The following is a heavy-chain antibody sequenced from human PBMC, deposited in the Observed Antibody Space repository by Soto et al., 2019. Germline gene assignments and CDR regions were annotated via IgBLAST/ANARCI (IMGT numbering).Heavy chain of an antibody. CDR1: GGSFSGYY. V-gene: IGHV4-34*01. CDR2: INHSGST. Sequence: SETLSLTCAVYGGSFSGYYWSWIRQPPGKGLEWIGEINHSGSTNYNPSLKSRVTISVDTSKNQFSLKLSSVTAADTAVYYCSFEAGLQVDYWGQGTLVTVSS. D-gene: IGHD6-13*01. CDR3: SFEAGLQVDY. J-gene: IGHJ4*02.